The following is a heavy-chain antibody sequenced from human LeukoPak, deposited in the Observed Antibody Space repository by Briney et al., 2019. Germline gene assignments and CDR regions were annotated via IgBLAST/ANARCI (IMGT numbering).Heavy chain of an antibody. Sequence: GRSLRLSCAASGFTFSSYAMHWVRQAPGKGLEWVAVISYDGSNKYYADSVKGRSTISRDNSKNTLYLQMNSLRAEDTAVYYCARDFPPYYDFWSGYYDYWGQGTLVTVSS. V-gene: IGHV3-30*04. CDR1: GFTFSSYA. J-gene: IGHJ4*02. D-gene: IGHD3-3*01. CDR3: ARDFPPYYDFWSGYYDY. CDR2: ISYDGSNK.